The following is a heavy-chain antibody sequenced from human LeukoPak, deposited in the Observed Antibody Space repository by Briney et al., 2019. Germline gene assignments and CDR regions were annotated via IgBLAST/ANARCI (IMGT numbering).Heavy chain of an antibody. Sequence: SQTLSLTCTVSGGSISSGSYYWSWIRQPAGKGLEWIGRIYTSGSTNYNPSPKSRVTISVDTSKNQFSLKLSSVTAADTAVYYCARAQYYYDSSGYFHFDYWGQGTLVTVSS. D-gene: IGHD3-22*01. CDR3: ARAQYYYDSSGYFHFDY. CDR1: GGSISSGSYY. CDR2: IYTSGST. J-gene: IGHJ4*02. V-gene: IGHV4-61*02.